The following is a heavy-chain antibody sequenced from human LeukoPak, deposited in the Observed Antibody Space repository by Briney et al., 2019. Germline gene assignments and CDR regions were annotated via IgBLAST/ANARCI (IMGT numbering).Heavy chain of an antibody. V-gene: IGHV4-59*08. CDR2: IYYSGIT. Sequence: SETLSLTCTVSGGSISSDYWSWIRQPPGKGLEWIGYIYYSGITNYNPSLKSRVTISVDTSKNQFSLKLSSVTAADTAVYYCARLHYDTSGYYFFDYWGQGTLVTVSS. CDR3: ARLHYDTSGYYFFDY. D-gene: IGHD3-22*01. CDR1: GGSISSDY. J-gene: IGHJ4*02.